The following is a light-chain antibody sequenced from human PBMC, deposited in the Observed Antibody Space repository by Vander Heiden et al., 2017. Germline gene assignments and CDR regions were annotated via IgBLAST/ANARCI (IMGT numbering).Light chain of an antibody. J-gene: IGLJ2*01. Sequence: SVSVAPGNTARITCGGNNLGTISVHWYQQKPGQAPVLVVYDDRDRPSGIPDRFSGSNSENTATLTISRVEGGDEADYYCQVWDSNRDRVVFGGGTKLTVL. CDR3: QVWDSNRDRVV. V-gene: IGLV3-21*03. CDR2: DDR. CDR1: NLGTIS.